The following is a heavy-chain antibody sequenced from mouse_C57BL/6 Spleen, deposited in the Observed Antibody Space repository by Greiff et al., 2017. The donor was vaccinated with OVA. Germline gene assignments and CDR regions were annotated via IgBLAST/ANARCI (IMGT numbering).Heavy chain of an antibody. CDR2: INPGSGGT. D-gene: IGHD2-4*01. V-gene: IGHV1-54*01. Sequence: QVQLQQSGAELVRPGTSVKVSCKASGYAFTNYLIEWVKQRPGQGLEWIGVINPGSGGTNYNEKFKGKATLTADKSSSTAYMQLSSLTSEDSAVYFCARRDYDYGWFAYWGQGTLVTVSA. J-gene: IGHJ3*01. CDR3: ARRDYDYGWFAY. CDR1: GYAFTNYL.